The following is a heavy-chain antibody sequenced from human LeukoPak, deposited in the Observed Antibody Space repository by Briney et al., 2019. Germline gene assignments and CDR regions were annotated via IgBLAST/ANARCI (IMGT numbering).Heavy chain of an antibody. CDR3: ATYDYGDYVPSFDY. V-gene: IGHV1-18*01. D-gene: IGHD4-17*01. Sequence: ASVKVSCKASGYTFTSYGIIWVRQAPGQGLQWMGWISAHNGKTNYAQNLQGRVTMTTDTSTNTVYLELRSLTSDDTAVYYCATYDYGDYVPSFDYWGQGTLVTVSS. CDR1: GYTFTSYG. J-gene: IGHJ4*02. CDR2: ISAHNGKT.